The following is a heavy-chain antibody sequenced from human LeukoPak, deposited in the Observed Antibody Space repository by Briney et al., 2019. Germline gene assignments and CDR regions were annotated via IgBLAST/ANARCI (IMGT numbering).Heavy chain of an antibody. J-gene: IGHJ4*02. Sequence: SGGSLRLSCAASGFTFSSYAIYWVRQAPGKGLECVAVISYDGSYKYADSVKGRFTISRDNSKNTLYLQMNSLRAEDTAVYYCARHWQLDYWSQGTLVTVSS. V-gene: IGHV3-30*04. CDR2: ISYDGSYK. D-gene: IGHD4-23*01. CDR1: GFTFSSYA. CDR3: ARHWQLDY.